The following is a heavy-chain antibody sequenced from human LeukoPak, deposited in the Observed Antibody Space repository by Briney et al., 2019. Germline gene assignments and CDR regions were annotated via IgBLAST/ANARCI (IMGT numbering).Heavy chain of an antibody. J-gene: IGHJ4*02. Sequence: GSSVKVSCKTSVGTFSSYAISWVRQAPGQGLEWMGRIIPILGIANYAQKFQGRVTITADKSTSTAYMELSSLRSEDTAVYYCARERPDFGVVINPFSYWGQGTLVTVSS. D-gene: IGHD3-3*01. CDR3: ARERPDFGVVINPFSY. V-gene: IGHV1-69*04. CDR2: IIPILGIA. CDR1: VGTFSSYA.